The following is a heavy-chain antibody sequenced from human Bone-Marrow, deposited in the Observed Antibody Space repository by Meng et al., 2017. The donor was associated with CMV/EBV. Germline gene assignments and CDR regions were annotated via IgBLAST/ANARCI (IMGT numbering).Heavy chain of an antibody. J-gene: IGHJ6*02. D-gene: IGHD2-2*01. CDR1: GGTFSSYA. Sequence: SVKVSCKASGGTFSSYAISWVRQAPGQGLEWMGGIIPIFGTANYAQKFQGRVTITTDESTSTAYMELSSLRSEDTAVYYCASGCFVVVPAAAGYYYYGMDVWGQGTTVTV. CDR2: IIPIFGTA. CDR3: ASGCFVVVPAAAGYYYYGMDV. V-gene: IGHV1-69*05.